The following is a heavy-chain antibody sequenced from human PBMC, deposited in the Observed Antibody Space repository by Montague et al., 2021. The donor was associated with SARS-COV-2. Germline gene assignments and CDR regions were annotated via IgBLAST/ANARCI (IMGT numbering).Heavy chain of an antibody. D-gene: IGHD6-19*01. V-gene: IGHV4-59*01. Sequence: SETLSLTCTVSGGSISSYYWSWIRQPPVKGLEWIGYIYYSGSTNYNPSLKSRVTISVDTSKNQFSLKLSSVSAADTAVYYCARGSGWMVNACDIRSQGTMVTVSS. CDR3: ARGSGWMVNACDI. J-gene: IGHJ3*02. CDR2: IYYSGST. CDR1: GGSISSYY.